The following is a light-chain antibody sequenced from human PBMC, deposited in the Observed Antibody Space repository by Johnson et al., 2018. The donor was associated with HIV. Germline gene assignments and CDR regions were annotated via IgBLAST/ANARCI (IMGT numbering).Light chain of an antibody. CDR2: ENN. V-gene: IGLV1-51*02. CDR3: GTWDSSLSALYV. CDR1: SSNIGNNY. Sequence: QSVLTQPPSVSAAPGQKVTISCSGSSSNIGNNYVSWYQQLPGTAPKLLIYENNKRPSGIPDRFSGSKSGTSATLGITGLQTGDEADYYCGTWDSSLSALYVFGT. J-gene: IGLJ1*01.